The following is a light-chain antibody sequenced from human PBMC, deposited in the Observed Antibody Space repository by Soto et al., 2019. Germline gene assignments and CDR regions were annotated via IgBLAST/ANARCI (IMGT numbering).Light chain of an antibody. CDR3: KQYGSSTET. J-gene: IGKJ1*01. CDR2: GAS. V-gene: IGKV3-20*01. CDR1: QSVSSSY. Sequence: TVLTQSPGTLSLSPGERATLSCRASQSVSSSYLAWYQQKPGQAPRLLIYGASSRATGIPDRFSGSGSGTDFTLTISRLEPEDFAVYYCKQYGSSTETFGQGTK.